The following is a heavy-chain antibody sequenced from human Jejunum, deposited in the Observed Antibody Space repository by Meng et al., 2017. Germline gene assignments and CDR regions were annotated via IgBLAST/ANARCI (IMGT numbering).Heavy chain of an antibody. CDR1: GFTFSSYS. D-gene: IGHD3-9*01. Sequence: GESLKISCAASGFTFSSYSMNWVRQAPGKGLEWVSSISSSSSYIYYADSLKGRFPISRDNAKNSLYLQMNSLTAEDTAVYYCARDHIVRQLRNFTYGMDVWGQGTTVTVSS. V-gene: IGHV3-21*01. CDR3: ARDHIVRQLRNFTYGMDV. CDR2: ISSSSSYI. J-gene: IGHJ6*02.